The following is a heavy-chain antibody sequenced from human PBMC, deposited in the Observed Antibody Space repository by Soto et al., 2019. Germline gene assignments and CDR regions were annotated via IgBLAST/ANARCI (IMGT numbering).Heavy chain of an antibody. CDR3: VKGEVAAALGYNWFDP. CDR1: GFTFSSYA. V-gene: IGHV3-64D*06. J-gene: IGHJ5*02. Sequence: GGSLRLSCSASGFTFSSYAMHWVRQAPGKGLEYVSAISSNGGSTYYADSVKGRFTISRDNSKNTLYLQMSSLRAEDTAAYYCVKGEVAAALGYNWFDPWGQGTLVTVSS. D-gene: IGHD6-13*01. CDR2: ISSNGGST.